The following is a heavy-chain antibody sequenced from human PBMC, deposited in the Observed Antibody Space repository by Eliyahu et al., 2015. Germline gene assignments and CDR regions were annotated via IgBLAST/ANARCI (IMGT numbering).Heavy chain of an antibody. CDR2: INHSGST. V-gene: IGHV4-34*01. CDR1: GGSFSGYY. D-gene: IGHD6-6*01. Sequence: QVQLQQWGAGLLKPSETLSLTCAVYGGSFSGYYWSWIRQPPGKGLEWIGEINHSGSTNYNPSLKSRVTISVDTSKNQFSLKLSSVTAADTAVYYCARGGGIAARLVTWAQGTLVTVSS. J-gene: IGHJ5*02. CDR3: ARGGGIAARLVT.